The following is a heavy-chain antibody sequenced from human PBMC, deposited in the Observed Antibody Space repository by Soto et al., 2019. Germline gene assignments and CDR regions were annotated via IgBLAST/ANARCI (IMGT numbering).Heavy chain of an antibody. Sequence: GAALKISCVGSGYGFTTYGIAWVRQMAGKGLECIVIIYPGDCGNRYRPSFQGQVTLAADKSISTADLQWGSLTASDTAMYYCARQVSTIFGVVKAYYYYSGMDVWGQGTTVTVS. CDR2: IYPGDCGN. CDR1: GYGFTTYG. D-gene: IGHD3-3*01. CDR3: ARQVSTIFGVVKAYYYYSGMDV. J-gene: IGHJ6*02. V-gene: IGHV5-51*01.